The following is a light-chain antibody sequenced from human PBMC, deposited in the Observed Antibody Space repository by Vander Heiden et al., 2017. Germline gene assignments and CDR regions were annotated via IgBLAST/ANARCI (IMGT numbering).Light chain of an antibody. J-gene: IGKJ4*01. CDR2: GAS. Sequence: EIVMTQSPATLSVSPGERATLSCRASQSVSSNLAWYQQKPGQAPRLLIYGASTRATGIPARFSGSGYGTEFTLTISSRQSEDFAVYYCQQYYKWPPLTFGGGTKVXIK. CDR3: QQYYKWPPLT. CDR1: QSVSSN. V-gene: IGKV3-15*01.